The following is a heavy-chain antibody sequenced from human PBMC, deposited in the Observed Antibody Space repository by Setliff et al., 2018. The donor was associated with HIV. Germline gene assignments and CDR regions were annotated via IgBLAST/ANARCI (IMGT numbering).Heavy chain of an antibody. CDR2: INTVNGNT. J-gene: IGHJ5*02. CDR1: GYTFTRNA. CDR3: ARDLGSGDYPHWFDP. Sequence: GASVKVSCKASGYTFTRNAMHWVRQAPGQRLEWMGWINTVNGNTKYSQKFQGRVTITRDTSASTAYMHLSGLRSEDTAVYYCARDLGSGDYPHWFDPWGQGTLVTVSS. D-gene: IGHD4-17*01. V-gene: IGHV1-3*04.